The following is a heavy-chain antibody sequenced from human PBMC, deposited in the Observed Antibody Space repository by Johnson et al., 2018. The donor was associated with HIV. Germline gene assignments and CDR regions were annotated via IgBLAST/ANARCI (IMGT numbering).Heavy chain of an antibody. CDR1: GFTFSIYA. D-gene: IGHD5-18*01. Sequence: QVQLVESGGGVVQPGRSLRLSCAASGFTFSIYAMHWVRQAPGKGLEWVAVISYDGGDKYYTDSVKGRFTISRDTSNNSVNLQMNSLRAEDTAVYYCASEYSYGSHDAFDIWGQGTMVTVSS. V-gene: IGHV3-30*04. CDR3: ASEYSYGSHDAFDI. J-gene: IGHJ3*02. CDR2: ISYDGGDK.